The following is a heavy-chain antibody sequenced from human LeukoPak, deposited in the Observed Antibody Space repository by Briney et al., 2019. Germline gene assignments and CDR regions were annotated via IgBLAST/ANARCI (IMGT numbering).Heavy chain of an antibody. D-gene: IGHD1-7*01. CDR3: ARDQGDWNYPNSHYGMDV. CDR2: IIPIFGTA. CDR1: GGTFSSYA. V-gene: IGHV1-69*01. J-gene: IGHJ6*02. Sequence: ASVKVSCKASGGTFSSYAISWVRQAPGQGLEWMGGIIPIFGTANYAQKFQGRVTITADESTSTAYMELSSLRSEDTAVYYCARDQGDWNYPNSHYGMDVWGQGTTVTVSS.